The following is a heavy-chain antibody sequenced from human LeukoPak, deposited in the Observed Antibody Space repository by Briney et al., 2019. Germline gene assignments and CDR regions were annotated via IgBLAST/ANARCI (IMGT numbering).Heavy chain of an antibody. D-gene: IGHD1-14*01. CDR2: INHSGST. CDR1: GGSISSYY. CDR3: ARGPGSTRDY. V-gene: IGHV4-34*01. Sequence: SETLSLTCTVSGGSISSYYWSWIRQPPGKGLEWIGEINHSGSTNYNPSLKSRVTISVDTSKNQISLKLSSVTAADTAVYYCARGPGSTRDYWGQGTLVTVSS. J-gene: IGHJ4*02.